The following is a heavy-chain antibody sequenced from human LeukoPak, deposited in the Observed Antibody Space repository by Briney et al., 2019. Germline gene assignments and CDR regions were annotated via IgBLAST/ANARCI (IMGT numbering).Heavy chain of an antibody. CDR3: ARMTPDSPSFDY. CDR2: IDWDDDK. J-gene: IGHJ4*02. D-gene: IGHD2-15*01. V-gene: IGHV2-70*17. Sequence: RKSGPALVKPTQTLTLTCTFSGFSLSTPEMCVTWIRQPPGKALEWLARIDWDDDKFYSPSLRTRLTISKDTPKNQVVLRMTNMDPVGTGTYYCARMTPDSPSFDYWGQGALITVSS. CDR1: GFSLSTPEMC.